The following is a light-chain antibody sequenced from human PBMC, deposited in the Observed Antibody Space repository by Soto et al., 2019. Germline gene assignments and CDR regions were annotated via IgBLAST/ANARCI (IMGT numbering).Light chain of an antibody. Sequence: DIQMTLSPSSLSASVGDRVTISCRASQSIRNYVSWYQQKPGTAPKLLIRAASTLQSGVPSRFSGSGSGTDFTLTLSSLQIEDFATYFCQQTDSTPHTFGQGTNVEI. CDR1: QSIRNY. CDR3: QQTDSTPHT. CDR2: AAS. J-gene: IGKJ1*01. V-gene: IGKV1-39*01.